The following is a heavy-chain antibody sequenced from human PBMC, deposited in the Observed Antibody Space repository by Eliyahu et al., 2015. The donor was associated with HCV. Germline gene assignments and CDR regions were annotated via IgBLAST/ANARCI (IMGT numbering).Heavy chain of an antibody. V-gene: IGHV2-26*01. D-gene: IGHD3-3*01. CDR2: IFSNDEK. CDR3: ARIDRGAYDFWSGEHTGYGMDV. J-gene: IGHJ6*04. CDR1: GFSLSXARMG. Sequence: QVTLKESGPVLVKPTETLTLTCTVSGFSLSXARMGVSWIRQPPGKALEWLAHIFSNDEKSYSTSLKSRLTISKDTSKSQVVLTMTNMDPVDTATYYCARIDRGAYDFWSGEHTGYGMDVWGKGTTVTVSS.